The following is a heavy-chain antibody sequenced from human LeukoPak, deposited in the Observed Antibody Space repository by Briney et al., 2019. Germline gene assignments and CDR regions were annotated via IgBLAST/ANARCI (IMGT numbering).Heavy chain of an antibody. J-gene: IGHJ4*02. Sequence: SETLSLTCTVSGGSISGHYWSWVRQPPGRGLEWIGYIFYSGRTDYNPSLKSRVTMSVDTSKNQFSLQLRSVTAADTAVYYCARVRSGAATNAFDYCGQGTLVTVSS. CDR2: IFYSGRT. CDR1: GGSISGHY. V-gene: IGHV4-59*11. D-gene: IGHD2-8*01. CDR3: ARVRSGAATNAFDY.